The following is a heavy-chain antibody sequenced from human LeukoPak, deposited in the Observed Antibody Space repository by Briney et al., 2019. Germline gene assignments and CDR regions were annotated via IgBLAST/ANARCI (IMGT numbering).Heavy chain of an antibody. D-gene: IGHD2-15*01. CDR1: GFTFSSYA. V-gene: IGHV3-23*01. Sequence: GGSLRLCCTASGFTFSSYAMSWVRQAPGKGLEWVSGISGSDDNTYYADSVKGRFTISRDDSNNTLFLQMNSLRAEDTAIYFSAKDRYCSGGNCYSAFDIWGQGTMVIVFS. CDR2: ISGSDDNT. CDR3: AKDRYCSGGNCYSAFDI. J-gene: IGHJ3*02.